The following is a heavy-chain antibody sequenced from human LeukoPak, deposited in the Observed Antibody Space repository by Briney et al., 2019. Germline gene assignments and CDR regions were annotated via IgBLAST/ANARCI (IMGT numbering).Heavy chain of an antibody. CDR2: IRPSGDNT. Sequence: GGALRLSCAASGFIFSSYDMTWVRQAPGRGLEWVSSIRPSGDNTYYGDSVKGRFTISRDNSKNTLYLQMNSLRAEDTAVYYCARRAGAYSHPYDYWGQGTLVTVSS. J-gene: IGHJ4*02. V-gene: IGHV3-23*01. CDR1: GFIFSSYD. CDR3: ARRAGAYSHPYDY. D-gene: IGHD4/OR15-4a*01.